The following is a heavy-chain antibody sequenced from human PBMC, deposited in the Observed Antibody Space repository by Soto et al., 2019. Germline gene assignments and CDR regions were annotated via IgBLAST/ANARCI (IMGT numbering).Heavy chain of an antibody. V-gene: IGHV3-21*04. CDR3: ERVHS. CDR1: GFRLSRGS. Sequence: VSLSLSCEASGFRLSRGSRNWLRQGPGKGLEWVEFISIATSKTQYAASVKGRFLISRDTTQHTLFLQWNTLIPEDSAIYSCERVHSWSPGKQVPVS. CDR2: ISIATSKT. J-gene: IGHJ4*02.